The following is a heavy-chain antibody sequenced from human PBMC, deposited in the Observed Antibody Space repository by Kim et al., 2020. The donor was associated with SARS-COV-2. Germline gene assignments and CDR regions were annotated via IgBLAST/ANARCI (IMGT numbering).Heavy chain of an antibody. CDR1: GVSISSSSYY. CDR3: ARPTVTTHWFDL. D-gene: IGHD4-17*01. CDR2: IYYSGST. J-gene: IGHJ5*02. Sequence: SETLSLTCTVSGVSISSSSYYWGWIRQPPGKGLEWIGSIYYSGSTYYNPSLKSRVTISVDASKNQFSLKLSSVTAADTAVYYCARPTVTTHWFDLWGQGT. V-gene: IGHV4-39*01.